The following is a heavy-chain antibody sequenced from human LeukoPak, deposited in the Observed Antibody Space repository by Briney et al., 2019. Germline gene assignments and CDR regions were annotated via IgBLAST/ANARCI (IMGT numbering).Heavy chain of an antibody. Sequence: SETLSLTCAVYGGSFSGYYWSWIRQPPGKGLEGIGEINHSGSTNYNPSLKSRVTISVDTSKNQFSLKLSSVTAADTAVYYCAREDQYYGSGSFDYWGQGTLVTVSS. V-gene: IGHV4-34*01. D-gene: IGHD3-10*01. CDR1: GGSFSGYY. CDR2: INHSGST. CDR3: AREDQYYGSGSFDY. J-gene: IGHJ4*02.